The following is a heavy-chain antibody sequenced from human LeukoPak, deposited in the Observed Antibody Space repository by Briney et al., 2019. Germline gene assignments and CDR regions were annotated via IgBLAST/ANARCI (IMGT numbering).Heavy chain of an antibody. V-gene: IGHV3-21*01. D-gene: IGHD7-27*01. J-gene: IGHJ2*01. CDR2: ISSNTSYR. CDR1: GFTFSSYN. Sequence: GGSLRLSCAASGFTFSSYNMNWARQAPGKGLEWISSISSNTSYRYYADSVKGRFTISRDNAKNSLYLQMNSLRAEDTAVYYCARGGDAGRYWYFDLWGRGTLVTVSS. CDR3: ARGGDAGRYWYFDL.